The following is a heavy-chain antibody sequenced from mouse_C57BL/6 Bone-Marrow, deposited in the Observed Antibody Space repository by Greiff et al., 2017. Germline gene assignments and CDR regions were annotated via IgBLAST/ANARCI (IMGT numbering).Heavy chain of an antibody. Sequence: VQLQQSGAELARPGASVKMSCKASGYTFTSYTMHWVKQRPGQGLEWIGDINPSSGYTKYNQKFKDKATLTADKSSSTAYMQLSSLTSEDSAVYYCASYGSSYGDFDYWGQGTTLTVSS. CDR3: ASYGSSYGDFDY. CDR1: GYTFTSYT. J-gene: IGHJ2*01. CDR2: INPSSGYT. D-gene: IGHD1-1*01. V-gene: IGHV1-4*01.